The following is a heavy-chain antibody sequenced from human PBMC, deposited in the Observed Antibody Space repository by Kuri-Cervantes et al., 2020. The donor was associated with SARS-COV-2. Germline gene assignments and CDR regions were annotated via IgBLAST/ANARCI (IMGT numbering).Heavy chain of an antibody. D-gene: IGHD6-19*01. CDR2: IYYSGST. CDR1: GGSISSSSYY. CDR3: ARHPHAVAGPIDY. V-gene: IGHV4-39*01. J-gene: IGHJ4*02. Sequence: ESLKISCTVSGGSISSSSYYWGWIRQPPGKGLEWIGSIYYSGSTYYNPSLKSRVTISVDASKNQFSLKLNSVTAADTAVYYCARHPHAVAGPIDYWGQGTLVTVSS.